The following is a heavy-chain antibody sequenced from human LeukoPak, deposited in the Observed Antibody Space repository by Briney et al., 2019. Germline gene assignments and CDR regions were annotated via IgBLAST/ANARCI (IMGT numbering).Heavy chain of an antibody. CDR3: ATGQYQLLYGGYYYGMDV. D-gene: IGHD2-2*02. CDR1: GYTLTELS. J-gene: IGHJ6*02. CDR2: FDPEDGET. Sequence: ASVKVSCKVSGYTLTELSMHWVRQAPGKGLEWMGGFDPEDGETIYAQKFQGRVTMTEDTSTDTAYMELSSLRSEDTAVYYCATGQYQLLYGGYYYGMDVWGQGTTATVSS. V-gene: IGHV1-24*01.